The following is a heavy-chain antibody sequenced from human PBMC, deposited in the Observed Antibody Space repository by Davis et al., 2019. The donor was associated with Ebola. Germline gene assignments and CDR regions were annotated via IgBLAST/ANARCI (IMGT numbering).Heavy chain of an antibody. V-gene: IGHV1-69*06. Sequence: SVKVSCKASGGTFSSYAISWVRQAPGQGLEWMGGIIPIFGTANCAQKFQGRVTITADKSTSTAYMELSSLRAEDTAVYYCARVYLGGITMVQGVIHKLGMDVWGQGTTVTVSS. CDR1: GGTFSSYA. CDR2: IIPIFGTA. J-gene: IGHJ6*02. CDR3: ARVYLGGITMVQGVIHKLGMDV. D-gene: IGHD3-10*01.